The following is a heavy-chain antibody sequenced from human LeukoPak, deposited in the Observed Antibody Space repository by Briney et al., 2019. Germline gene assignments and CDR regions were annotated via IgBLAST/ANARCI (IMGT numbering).Heavy chain of an antibody. Sequence: GGSLRLSCAASGFTFSTLAMSWVRQAPGKGLEWVSSINSRGDDTGYADSVKGRFTISRDNSKNTLYLQLNSLRLNDTAIFYCAKHRRSSLVTTYFDAWGQGILVAVSS. D-gene: IGHD2-21*02. CDR2: INSRGDDT. CDR1: GFTFSTLA. V-gene: IGHV3-23*01. J-gene: IGHJ4*02. CDR3: AKHRRSSLVTTYFDA.